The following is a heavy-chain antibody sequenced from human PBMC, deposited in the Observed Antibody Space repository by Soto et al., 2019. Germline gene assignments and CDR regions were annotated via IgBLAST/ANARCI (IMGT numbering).Heavy chain of an antibody. CDR3: ARPSRYSGYDLDY. CDR1: GYTFTSYA. V-gene: IGHV1-3*01. D-gene: IGHD5-12*01. J-gene: IGHJ4*02. CDR2: INAGNGNT. Sequence: SLKVSCKASGYTFTSYAMHWVRQAPGQRLEWMGWINAGNGNTKYSQKFQGRVTITRDTSASTAYMELSSLRSEDTAVYYCARPSRYSGYDLDYWGQGTLVTVAS.